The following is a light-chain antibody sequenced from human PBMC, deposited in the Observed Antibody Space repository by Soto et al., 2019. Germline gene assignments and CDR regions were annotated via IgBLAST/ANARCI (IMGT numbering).Light chain of an antibody. CDR3: QQSYFPPVT. V-gene: IGKV1-39*01. CDR1: QSISFY. CDR2: TAS. Sequence: DIEMTQSPSSLSASVGDRVTITCRASQSISFYLNWYQQKPGKAPKLLIYTASNVQSGVPSRISGSGSGTEFTLTISSLQPDDFATYYCQQSYFPPVTFGQGTKVDIK. J-gene: IGKJ1*01.